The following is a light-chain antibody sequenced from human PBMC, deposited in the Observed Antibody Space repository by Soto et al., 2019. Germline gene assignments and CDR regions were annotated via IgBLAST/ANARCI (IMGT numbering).Light chain of an antibody. Sequence: DIQMTQSPSTLSASVGDRVTITCRASQSISSWLAWYQQKPGKAPKLLIYKASSLESGVPARFSGSGSGTEFTLTISSLQPDDFATYFCQQYNSYPYTFGQGTKLEIK. V-gene: IGKV1-5*03. CDR3: QQYNSYPYT. J-gene: IGKJ2*01. CDR2: KAS. CDR1: QSISSW.